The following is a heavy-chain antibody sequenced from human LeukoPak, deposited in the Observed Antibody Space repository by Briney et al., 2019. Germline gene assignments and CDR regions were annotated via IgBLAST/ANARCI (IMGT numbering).Heavy chain of an antibody. CDR2: ISYDGSNK. Sequence: GGSLRLSCAASGFTFSSYGMHWVRQAPGKGLEWVAVISYDGSNKYYADSVKGRFTISRDSSKNTLFLHMNSLRVEDTAIYYCAKDRTVGASYWYFDLWGRGTLVTVSS. D-gene: IGHD1-26*01. CDR3: AKDRTVGASYWYFDL. J-gene: IGHJ2*01. V-gene: IGHV3-30*18. CDR1: GFTFSSYG.